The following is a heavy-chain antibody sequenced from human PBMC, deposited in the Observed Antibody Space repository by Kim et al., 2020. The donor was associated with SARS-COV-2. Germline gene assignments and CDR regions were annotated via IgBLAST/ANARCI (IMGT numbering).Heavy chain of an antibody. CDR3: TSPYSPYSSGSFYYYYYGMDV. V-gene: IGHV3-49*04. J-gene: IGHJ6*02. D-gene: IGHD6-19*01. Sequence: GGSLRLSCTASVFTFGDYAMSWVRQAPGKGLEWVGFIRSKAYGGTTEYAASVKGRFTISRDDSKSIAYLQMNSLKTEDTAVYYCTSPYSPYSSGSFYYYYYGMDVWGQGTTVTVSS. CDR1: VFTFGDYA. CDR2: IRSKAYGGTT.